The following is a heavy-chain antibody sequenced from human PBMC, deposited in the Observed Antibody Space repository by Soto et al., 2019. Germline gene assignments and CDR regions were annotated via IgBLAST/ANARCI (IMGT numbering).Heavy chain of an antibody. D-gene: IGHD3-10*01. J-gene: IGHJ4*02. CDR3: ARDLLAGDF. Sequence: QVQLVQSGAEVKKPGASVKVSCRASGYTFTNYYIHWVRQAPGQGLEWMAIINPMSGSTNYAQNSQGRVTLTMDTSTSTVYMDLSRLRFEDTAVYFCARDLLAGDFWGQGTLVTVSS. CDR1: GYTFTNYY. V-gene: IGHV1-46*01. CDR2: INPMSGST.